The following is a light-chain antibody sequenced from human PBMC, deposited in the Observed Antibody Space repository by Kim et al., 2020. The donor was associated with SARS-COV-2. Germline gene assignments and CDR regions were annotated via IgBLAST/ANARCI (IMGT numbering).Light chain of an antibody. CDR1: SSNIGNNA. J-gene: IGLJ3*02. V-gene: IGLV1-36*01. CDR2: YDD. Sequence: RQRVTISGSGSSSNIGNNAVNWYQQLPGKAPKLLIYYDDLLPSGVSDRFSGSKSGTSASLAISGLQSEDEADYYCATWDDRLNGWVFGGGTQLTVL. CDR3: ATWDDRLNGWV.